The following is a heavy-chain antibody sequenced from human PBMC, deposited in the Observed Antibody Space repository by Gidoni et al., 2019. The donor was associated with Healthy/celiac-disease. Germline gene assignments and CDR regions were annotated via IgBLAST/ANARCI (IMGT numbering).Heavy chain of an antibody. CDR2: INHSGST. V-gene: IGHV4-34*01. Sequence: QVPLQQWCAGLLKPSETLSLTCAVYGGSFSVYYWCWIRQPPGKGLEWIWEINHSGSTNDNPSLKRRVIISVDTSKNQFSLKLSSVTAADTAVYYWASSGVYYDIWTGYTPLGYWGQGTLVTVSS. CDR3: ASSGVYYDIWTGYTPLGY. CDR1: GGSFSVYY. D-gene: IGHD3-9*01. J-gene: IGHJ4*02.